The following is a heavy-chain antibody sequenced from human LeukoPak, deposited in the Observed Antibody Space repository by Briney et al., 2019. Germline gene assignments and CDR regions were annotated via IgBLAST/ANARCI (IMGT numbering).Heavy chain of an antibody. CDR3: ARVRYSSGYMFDY. D-gene: IGHD5-18*01. Sequence: GGSLRLSCAASGFSFSDYPMNWVRQAPGKGLEWVSYISAWSSPIYYADSVGGRFTISRDNAKNSLYLQMNSLRTEDTAVYYCARVRYSSGYMFDYWGQGTLVTVSS. J-gene: IGHJ4*02. V-gene: IGHV3-48*04. CDR2: ISAWSSPI. CDR1: GFSFSDYP.